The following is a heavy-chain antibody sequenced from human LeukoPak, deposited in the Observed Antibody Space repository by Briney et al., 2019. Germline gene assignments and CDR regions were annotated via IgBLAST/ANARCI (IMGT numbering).Heavy chain of an antibody. Sequence: GGSLRLSCAASGFSFDDYAMHWVRQAPGKGLEWASGISWNSGNIGYGDSVKGRFTISRDNTKNSLYLQMNSLRAEDTALYYCAKDKDSYDILTGHFDYWGQGTLVTVSS. CDR3: AKDKDSYDILTGHFDY. CDR1: GFSFDDYA. J-gene: IGHJ4*02. D-gene: IGHD3-9*01. CDR2: ISWNSGNI. V-gene: IGHV3-9*01.